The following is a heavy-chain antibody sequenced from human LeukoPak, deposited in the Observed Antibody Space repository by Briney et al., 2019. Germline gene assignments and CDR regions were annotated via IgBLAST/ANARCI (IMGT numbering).Heavy chain of an antibody. V-gene: IGHV3-30-3*01. CDR3: AGDSGEMATTYVFDY. CDR2: ISYDGSNK. CDR1: GSTFSSYA. J-gene: IGHJ4*02. Sequence: PGGSLRLSCAASGSTFSSYAMHWVRQAPGKGLEWVAVISYDGSNKYYADSVKGRFTISRDNSKNTLYLQMNSLRAEDTAVYYCAGDSGEMATTYVFDYWGQGTLVTVSS. D-gene: IGHD5-24*01.